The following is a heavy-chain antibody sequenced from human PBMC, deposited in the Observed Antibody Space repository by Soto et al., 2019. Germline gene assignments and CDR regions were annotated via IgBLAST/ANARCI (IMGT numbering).Heavy chain of an antibody. J-gene: IGHJ4*02. V-gene: IGHV3-66*01. Sequence: EVQLVESGGGLVQPGGSLRLSCAASGFTVSDNYMNWLRQAPGKGLEWVAVIYRGTTYYADSVKGRFTISRDNSKNTLYLQMSSLRPEDTAVYYCARDGDRRDYDSTGYSFDYWGQGTLVAVSS. CDR2: IYRGTT. D-gene: IGHD3-22*01. CDR3: ARDGDRRDYDSTGYSFDY. CDR1: GFTVSDNY.